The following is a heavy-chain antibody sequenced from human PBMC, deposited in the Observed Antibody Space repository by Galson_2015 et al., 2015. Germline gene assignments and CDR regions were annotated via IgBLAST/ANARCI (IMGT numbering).Heavy chain of an antibody. J-gene: IGHJ4*02. Sequence: SLRLSCAASGFTFSSYGMHWVRQAPGKGLEWVAVIWYDGSNKYYADSVKGRFTISRDNSKNTLYLQMNSLRAEDTAVYYCARVLGSVVPPDYWGQGTLVTVSS. V-gene: IGHV3-33*01. CDR2: IWYDGSNK. CDR1: GFTFSSYG. CDR3: ARVLGSVVPPDY. D-gene: IGHD2-2*01.